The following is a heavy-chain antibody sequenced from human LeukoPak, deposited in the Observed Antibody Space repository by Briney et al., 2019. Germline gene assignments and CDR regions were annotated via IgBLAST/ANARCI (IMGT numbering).Heavy chain of an antibody. CDR2: INPNSGGT. D-gene: IGHD6-13*01. J-gene: IGHJ6*02. CDR1: GYTFTGYY. Sequence: GASVKVSCKASGYTFTGYYMHWVRQAPGQGLEWMGWINPNSGGTNYAQKFQGRVTMTRDTSISTAYMELSRLRSDDTAVYYCARDSIAAAGTDPLYYYYYGMDVWGQGTTVTVSS. CDR3: ARDSIAAAGTDPLYYYYYGMDV. V-gene: IGHV1-2*02.